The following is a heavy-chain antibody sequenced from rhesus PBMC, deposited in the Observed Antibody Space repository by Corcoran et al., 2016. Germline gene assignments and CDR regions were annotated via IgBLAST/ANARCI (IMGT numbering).Heavy chain of an antibody. J-gene: IGHJ6*01. D-gene: IGHD4-23*01. CDR1: GFTFSSYW. CDR2: INNGGGST. Sequence: EVQLVESGGGLAKPGGSLRLSCAASGFTFSSYWMNWVRPAPGKGLEWVSAINNGGGSTYYADSVKGRFTISRDNSKNTLSLQMNSLRAEDTAVYYCAKEYSNRGYGLDSWGQGVVVTVSS. CDR3: AKEYSNRGYGLDS. V-gene: IGHV3S25*01.